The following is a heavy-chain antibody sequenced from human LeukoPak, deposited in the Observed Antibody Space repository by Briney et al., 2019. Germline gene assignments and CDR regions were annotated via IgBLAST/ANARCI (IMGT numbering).Heavy chain of an antibody. CDR1: GFTFSSYW. CDR3: ARDTYDILTGYYIGWFDP. V-gene: IGHV3-7*01. CDR2: IKQDGSEK. D-gene: IGHD3-9*01. J-gene: IGHJ5*02. Sequence: GGSLRLSCAASGFTFSSYWMSWVRQAPGKGLEWVANIKQDGSEKYYVDSVKGRFTISRDNAKDSLYLQMSSLRAEDTAVYYCARDTYDILTGYYIGWFDPWGQGTLVTVSS.